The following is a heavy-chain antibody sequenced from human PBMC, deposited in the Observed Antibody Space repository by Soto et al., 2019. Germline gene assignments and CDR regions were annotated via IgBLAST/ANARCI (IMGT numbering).Heavy chain of an antibody. D-gene: IGHD2-15*01. V-gene: IGHV3-30*18. Sequence: PGGSLRLSCAASGFTFSSYGMHWVRQAPGKGLEWVAVISYDGSNKYYADSVKGRFTISRDNSKNTLYLQMNSLRAEDTAVYYCAKDIGRCSGGSCLWGQGTLVTVSS. CDR1: GFTFSSYG. CDR2: ISYDGSNK. CDR3: AKDIGRCSGGSCL. J-gene: IGHJ4*02.